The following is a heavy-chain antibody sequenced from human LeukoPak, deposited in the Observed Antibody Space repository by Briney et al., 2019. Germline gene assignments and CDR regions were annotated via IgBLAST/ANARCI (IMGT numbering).Heavy chain of an antibody. J-gene: IGHJ4*02. V-gene: IGHV3-30*02. D-gene: IGHD6-6*01. CDR1: GFTFSSYG. CDR2: IRYDGSNK. Sequence: QTGGSLRLSCAASGFTFSSYGMHWVRQAPGMGLEWVAFIRYDGSNKYYADSVKGRFTISRDNSKNTLYLQMNSLRAEDTAVYYCARPGYSSSVLSYRGQGTLVTVSS. CDR3: ARPGYSSSVLSY.